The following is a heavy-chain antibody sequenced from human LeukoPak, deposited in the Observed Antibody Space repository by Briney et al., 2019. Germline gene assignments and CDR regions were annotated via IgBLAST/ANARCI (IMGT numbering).Heavy chain of an antibody. J-gene: IGHJ4*02. Sequence: GASVKVSCKASGGTFSSYAISWMRQAPGQGLEWMGGIIPIFGTANYAQKFQGRVTITTDESTSTAYMELSSLRSEDTAVYYCARDQMGRGGSRGPPDYWGQGTLVTVSS. V-gene: IGHV1-69*05. CDR3: ARDQMGRGGSRGPPDY. CDR2: IIPIFGTA. CDR1: GGTFSSYA. D-gene: IGHD5-24*01.